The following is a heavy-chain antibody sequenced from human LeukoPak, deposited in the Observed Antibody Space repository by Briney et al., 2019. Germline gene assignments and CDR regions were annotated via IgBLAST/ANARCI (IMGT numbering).Heavy chain of an antibody. CDR3: AKDLKVGDFKGRWFFRH. D-gene: IGHD1-26*01. CDR1: GFTFSNNA. Sequence: QPGGSLSLSCTASGFTFSNNAMNWVRQAPGRGLEWVSGISDSGRSTYYADSVKGRFIVSRDNSRNTLYLQLNSLSAEDTAIYYCAKDLKVGDFKGRWFFRHWGQGTLVTVSS. V-gene: IGHV3-23*01. J-gene: IGHJ1*01. CDR2: ISDSGRST.